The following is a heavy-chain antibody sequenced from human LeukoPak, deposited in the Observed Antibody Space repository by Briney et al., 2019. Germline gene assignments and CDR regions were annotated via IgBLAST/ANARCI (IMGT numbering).Heavy chain of an antibody. D-gene: IGHD6-19*01. CDR2: FDPEDGET. Sequence: ASVKVSFKVSGYTLTELSMHWVRQAPGKGLEWRGGFDPEDGETIYAQKFQGRVTMTEDTSTDTAYMELSSLRSEDTAVYYCATNPARFEQFLDYWGQGTLVTVSS. V-gene: IGHV1-24*01. CDR1: GYTLTELS. J-gene: IGHJ4*02. CDR3: ATNPARFEQFLDY.